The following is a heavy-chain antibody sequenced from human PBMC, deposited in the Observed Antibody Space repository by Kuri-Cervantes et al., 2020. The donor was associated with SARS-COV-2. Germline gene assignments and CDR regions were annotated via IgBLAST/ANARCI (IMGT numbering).Heavy chain of an antibody. CDR2: INAGNGNT. CDR1: GFTFTSYA. CDR3: ATGYSSGYYYNY. Sequence: ASVKVSCKASGFTFTSYAMHWVRQAPGQRLEWMGWINAGNGNTKYSQKFQGRVTITRDTSASTAYMELSSLRSEDTAVYYCATGYSSGYYYNYWGQGTLVTGYS. V-gene: IGHV1-3*01. J-gene: IGHJ4*02. D-gene: IGHD3-22*01.